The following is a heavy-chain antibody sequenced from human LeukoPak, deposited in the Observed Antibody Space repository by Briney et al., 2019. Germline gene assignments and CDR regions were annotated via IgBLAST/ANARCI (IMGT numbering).Heavy chain of an antibody. CDR1: GYTFTSYD. CDR3: ARGLPLGYCTYGVCYPPKHFDL. V-gene: IGHV1-8*03. D-gene: IGHD2-8*01. CDR2: VNPKSGNT. Sequence: ASVKVSCKASGYTFTSYDINWVRQAPGQGLEWMGWVNPKSGNTGYKQKFQARVTITRDTSISAAYMELSSLTSDDTAVYFCARGLPLGYCTYGVCYPPKHFDLWGQGTLVTVSS. J-gene: IGHJ4*02.